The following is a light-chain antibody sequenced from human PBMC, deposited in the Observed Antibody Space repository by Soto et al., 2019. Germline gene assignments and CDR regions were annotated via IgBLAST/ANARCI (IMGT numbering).Light chain of an antibody. Sequence: SYELTQPPSVSVAPGQTARMTCGGNNIGGKSVHWYQQRPGQAPALVVYDDTDRPSGIPERFSGSNSGNTATLTISRVEAGDEADYYCQVWDGGSDYVFGTGTKLTVL. CDR1: NIGGKS. V-gene: IGLV3-21*02. CDR2: DDT. J-gene: IGLJ1*01. CDR3: QVWDGGSDYV.